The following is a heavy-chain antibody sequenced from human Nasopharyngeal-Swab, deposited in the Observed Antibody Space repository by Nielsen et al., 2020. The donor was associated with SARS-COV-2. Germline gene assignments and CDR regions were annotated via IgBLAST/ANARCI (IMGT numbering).Heavy chain of an antibody. CDR1: GYTFTSYD. Sequence: ASVKVSCKASGYTFTSYDINRVRQATGQGLEWMGWMNPNSGNTGYAQKFQGRVTMTRNTSISTAYMELSSLRSEDTAVYYCARLGASSRMGTMIVVALYYFDYWGQGTLVTVSS. CDR3: ARLGASSRMGTMIVVALYYFDY. V-gene: IGHV1-8*01. CDR2: MNPNSGNT. J-gene: IGHJ4*02. D-gene: IGHD3-22*01.